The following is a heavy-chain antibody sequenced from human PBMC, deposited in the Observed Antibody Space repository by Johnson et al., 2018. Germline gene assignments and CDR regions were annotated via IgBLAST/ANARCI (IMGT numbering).Heavy chain of an antibody. D-gene: IGHD5-24*01. CDR3: AKGGVVRWLQLNV. Sequence: QVQPGQSGGGVVQPGRSLRLSCAASGFTFSSYGMHGVRQAPGKGLEWVAVISYDGSNKYYADSVKGRFTISRDNSKTKLNLQLNSLRDEDSAVYYCAKGGVVRWLQLNVWGQGTMVTVSS. J-gene: IGHJ3*01. CDR1: GFTFSSYG. V-gene: IGHV3-30*18. CDR2: ISYDGSNK.